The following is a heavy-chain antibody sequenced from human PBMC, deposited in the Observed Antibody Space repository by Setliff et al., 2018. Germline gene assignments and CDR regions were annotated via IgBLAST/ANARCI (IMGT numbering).Heavy chain of an antibody. CDR3: ARMYYDFWSGYRGFDP. V-gene: IGHV5-51*01. CDR1: GYSFTSYW. J-gene: IGHJ5*02. D-gene: IGHD3-3*01. CDR2: IYPGDSDT. Sequence: PGESLKISCKGSGYSFTSYWIGWVRQMPGKGLEWMGIIYPGDSDTRYSPSFQGQVTISADKSISTAYLQWSSLKASDTAMYYCARMYYDFWSGYRGFDPWGQGTLVTVSS.